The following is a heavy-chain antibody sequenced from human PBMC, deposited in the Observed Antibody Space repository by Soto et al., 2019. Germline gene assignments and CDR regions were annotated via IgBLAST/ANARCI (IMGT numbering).Heavy chain of an antibody. Sequence: PGGSLRLSCAASGFTFSSYAMSWVRQAPGKGLEWVSAISGSGGSTYYADSVKGRFTISRDNSKNTLYLQMNSLRAEDTAVYYCAKVTRPFHYDSSGYTYWGQGTFVTVSS. J-gene: IGHJ4*02. CDR2: ISGSGGST. D-gene: IGHD3-22*01. V-gene: IGHV3-23*01. CDR1: GFTFSSYA. CDR3: AKVTRPFHYDSSGYTY.